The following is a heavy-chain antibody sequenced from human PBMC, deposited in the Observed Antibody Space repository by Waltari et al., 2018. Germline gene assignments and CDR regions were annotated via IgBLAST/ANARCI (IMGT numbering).Heavy chain of an antibody. CDR1: GFIFSTYW. J-gene: IGHJ6*04. CDR2: MDNGEGGGT. Sequence: EVQLVESGGGLVQPGGSLRLSCEASGFIFSTYWMHWVRQGPGKGLVWVSRMDNGEGGGTSYADPVKGRFTISRDNAKNTLYLQMNSLRAEDTGVYYCARDHYYSKDVWGTGTTVTVSS. V-gene: IGHV3-74*01. CDR3: ARDHYYSKDV.